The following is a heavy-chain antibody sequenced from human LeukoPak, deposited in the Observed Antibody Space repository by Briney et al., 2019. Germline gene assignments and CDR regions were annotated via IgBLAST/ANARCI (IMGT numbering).Heavy chain of an antibody. J-gene: IGHJ4*02. CDR1: GGSFSGYY. Sequence: SETLSLTCAVYGGSFSGYYWSWIRQPPGKGLEWIGEINHSVSTNYNPSLKSRVTISVDTSKNQFSLKLSSVTAADTAVYYCARSSSWYANPFDYWGQGTLVTVSS. D-gene: IGHD6-13*01. CDR2: INHSVST. CDR3: ARSSSWYANPFDY. V-gene: IGHV4-34*01.